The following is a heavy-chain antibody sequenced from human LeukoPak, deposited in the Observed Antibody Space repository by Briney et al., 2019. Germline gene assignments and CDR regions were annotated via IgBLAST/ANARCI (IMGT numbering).Heavy chain of an antibody. J-gene: IGHJ4*02. CDR3: AIRLGELWTY. CDR2: ISVTGKES. Sequence: GGSLRLSCAASGFSFSTHAMSWVRQTPGKGLEWVSTISVTGKESYYADSVKGRFSISRDNSKNTLYLQMNSLKASDTAMYYCAIRLGELWTYWGQGTLVTASS. CDR1: GFSFSTHA. V-gene: IGHV3-23*01. D-gene: IGHD3-16*01.